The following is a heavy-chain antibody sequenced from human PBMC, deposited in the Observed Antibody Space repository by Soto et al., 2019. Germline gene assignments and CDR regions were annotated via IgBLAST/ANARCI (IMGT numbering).Heavy chain of an antibody. V-gene: IGHV1-69*13. CDR2: IIPIFGTA. Sequence: ASVKVSCKASGGTFSSYAISWVRQAPGQGLEWMGGIIPIFGTANYAQKFQGRVTITADESTSTAYMELSSLRSEDTAVYYCAGGEGTADCYYGMDVWGQGTTVTVSS. J-gene: IGHJ6*02. D-gene: IGHD2-21*01. CDR3: AGGEGTADCYYGMDV. CDR1: GGTFSSYA.